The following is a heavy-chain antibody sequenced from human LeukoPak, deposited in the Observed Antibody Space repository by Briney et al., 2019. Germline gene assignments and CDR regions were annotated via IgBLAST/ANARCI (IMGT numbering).Heavy chain of an antibody. CDR3: GRHHLYPGDGYKYVDY. CDR2: IYYSGST. J-gene: IGHJ4*02. Sequence: SETLSLTCTVSGGSISSYYWSWIRQPPGKGLEWIGYIYYSGSTSYNPSLKRRVTISIDTPKNQFSLKLSSVTAADTALYYCGRHHLYPGDGYKYVDYWGQGTLVTVSS. V-gene: IGHV4-59*08. CDR1: GGSISSYY. D-gene: IGHD5-24*01.